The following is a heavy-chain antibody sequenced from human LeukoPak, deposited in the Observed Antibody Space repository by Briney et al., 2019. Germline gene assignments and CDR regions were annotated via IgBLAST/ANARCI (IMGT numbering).Heavy chain of an antibody. V-gene: IGHV3-23*01. CDR3: GKDGGQYSSGPEFDP. CDR1: GIVFGNTA. D-gene: IGHD6-19*01. CDR2: ISGGGERT. Sequence: GGSLGLSCAASGIVFGNTAMNWARQSPGRGLEWVSAISGGGERTFYADSVKGRFTISRDNSKNMVYLQMNSLRADDTAIYYCGKDGGQYSSGPEFDPRGQGALVTVSS. J-gene: IGHJ5*02.